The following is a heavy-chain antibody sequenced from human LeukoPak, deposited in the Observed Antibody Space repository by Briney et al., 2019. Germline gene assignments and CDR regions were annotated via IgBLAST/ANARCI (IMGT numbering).Heavy chain of an antibody. J-gene: IGHJ4*02. CDR2: IRYDGSNK. CDR3: AKDWWHLYYDILTGYYFDY. Sequence: GGSLRLSCAASGFTFSSYGMHWVRQAPGKGLEWVAFIRYDGSNKYYADSVKGRFTISRDNSKNTLYLQMNSLRAEDTAVDYCAKDWWHLYYDILTGYYFDYWGQGTLVTVCS. D-gene: IGHD3-9*01. V-gene: IGHV3-30*02. CDR1: GFTFSSYG.